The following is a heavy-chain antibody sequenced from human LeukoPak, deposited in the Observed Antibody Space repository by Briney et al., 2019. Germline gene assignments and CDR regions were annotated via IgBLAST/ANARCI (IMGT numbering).Heavy chain of an antibody. CDR2: INHSGST. J-gene: IGHJ4*02. V-gene: IGHV4-34*01. CDR1: GGSFSGYY. CDR3: ARDHNASAFDY. D-gene: IGHD1-1*01. Sequence: SETLSLTCAAYGGSFSGYYWSWIRQPPGKGLEWIGEINHSGSTNYNPSLKSRVTISVDTSKNQFSLKLSSVTAADTAVYYCARDHNASAFDYWGQGTLVTVSS.